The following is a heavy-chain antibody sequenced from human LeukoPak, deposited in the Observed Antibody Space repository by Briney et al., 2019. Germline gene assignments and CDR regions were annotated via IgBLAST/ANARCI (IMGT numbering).Heavy chain of an antibody. CDR3: ARTSTGYSSSWYVVNWFDP. CDR2: IYYSGST. CDR1: GGSISSSSYY. J-gene: IGHJ5*02. V-gene: IGHV4-39*01. Sequence: PSQTLSLTCAVSGGSISSSSYYWGWIRQPPGKGLEWIGSIYYSGSTYYNPSLKSRVTISVDTSKNQFSLKLSSATAADTAVYYCARTSTGYSSSWYVVNWFDPWGQGTLVTVSS. D-gene: IGHD6-13*01.